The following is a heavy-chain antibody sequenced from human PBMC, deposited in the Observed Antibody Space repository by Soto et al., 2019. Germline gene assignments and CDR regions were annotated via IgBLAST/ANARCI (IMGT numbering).Heavy chain of an antibody. CDR2: IYYSGST. CDR3: ARSMPAYYDFWSGYYPGPIYFDY. V-gene: IGHV4-30-4*01. D-gene: IGHD3-3*01. J-gene: IGHJ4*02. Sequence: SETLSLTCTVSCGSISSGDYYWSWIRQPPGKGLEWIGYIYYSGSTYYNPSLKSRVTISVDTSKNQFSLKLSSVTAADTAVYYCARSMPAYYDFWSGYYPGPIYFDYWGQGTLVTVSS. CDR1: CGSISSGDYY.